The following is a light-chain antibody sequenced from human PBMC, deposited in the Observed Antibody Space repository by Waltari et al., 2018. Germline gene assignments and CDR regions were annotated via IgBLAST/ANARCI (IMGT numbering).Light chain of an antibody. Sequence: IFLTQSPDSLSLSPGERATLSCRASQSVRRGFLAWYQQKPGLPPRLLIYGASTRATGIPDRFSASGSGTDFTLTISRLEPEDFAVYYCQQYGSSPFTFGPGTKVDIK. J-gene: IGKJ3*01. V-gene: IGKV3-20*01. CDR1: QSVRRGF. CDR3: QQYGSSPFT. CDR2: GAS.